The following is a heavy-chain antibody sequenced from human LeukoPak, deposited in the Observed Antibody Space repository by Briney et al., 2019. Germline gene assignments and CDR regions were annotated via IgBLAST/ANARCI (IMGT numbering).Heavy chain of an antibody. Sequence: GGSLRLFCAASGFTVSSNYMSWVRQAPGKGLEWVSVIYSGGSTYYADSVKGRFTISRDNSKNTLYLQMNSLRAEDTAVYYCVGWNDERWVDYWGQGTLVTVSS. CDR2: IYSGGST. V-gene: IGHV3-53*01. D-gene: IGHD1-1*01. CDR1: GFTVSSNY. J-gene: IGHJ4*02. CDR3: VGWNDERWVDY.